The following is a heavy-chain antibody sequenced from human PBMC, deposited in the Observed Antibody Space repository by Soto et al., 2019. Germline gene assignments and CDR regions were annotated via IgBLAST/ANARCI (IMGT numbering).Heavy chain of an antibody. CDR1: GGTFSSYA. CDR2: IIPIFGTA. Sequence: GASVKVSCKASGGTFSSYAISWVRQAPGQGLEWMGGIIPIFGTANYAQKFQGRVTITADESTSTAYMELSSLRSEDTAVYYCARDVSPALKANWFDPWGQGTLVTVSS. CDR3: ARDVSPALKANWFDP. D-gene: IGHD2-2*01. J-gene: IGHJ5*02. V-gene: IGHV1-69*13.